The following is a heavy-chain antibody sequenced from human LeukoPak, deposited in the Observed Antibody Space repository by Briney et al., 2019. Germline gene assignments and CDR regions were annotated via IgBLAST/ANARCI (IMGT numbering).Heavy chain of an antibody. CDR3: AKDRLALVVDDAFDI. J-gene: IGHJ3*02. V-gene: IGHV3-23*01. D-gene: IGHD3-22*01. CDR1: GFTLSSYE. Sequence: GGSLRLSCAASGFTLSSYEMNWVRQAPGKGLEWVSAISGSGGSTYYADSVKGRFTISRDNSKNTLYLQMNSLRAEDTAVYYCAKDRLALVVDDAFDIWGQGTMVTVSS. CDR2: ISGSGGST.